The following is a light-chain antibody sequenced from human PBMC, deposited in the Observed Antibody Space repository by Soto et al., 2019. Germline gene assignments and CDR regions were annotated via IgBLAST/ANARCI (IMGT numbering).Light chain of an antibody. V-gene: IGKV3-15*01. Sequence: EIVMAQSPATLSVSPGERATLSCRASQSVSRSYLGWYQQKPGQAPRLLMYGASTRATGIPARFSGSGSGTEFTLTISSLQSEDFAVYYCQQYNNWPPWTFGQGTKVDIK. CDR3: QQYNNWPPWT. CDR1: QSVSRSY. CDR2: GAS. J-gene: IGKJ1*01.